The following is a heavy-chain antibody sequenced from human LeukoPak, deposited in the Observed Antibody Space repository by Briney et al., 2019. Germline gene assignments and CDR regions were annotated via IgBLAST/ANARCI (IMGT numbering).Heavy chain of an antibody. CDR3: ANGDSYYYYMDV. CDR2: ISGSGAKT. CDR1: KFTFSTSA. J-gene: IGHJ6*03. V-gene: IGHV3-23*01. Sequence: GGSLRLSCAAPKFTFSTSALSWVRQAPGRGLEWVSGISGSGAKTYYSDSVKGRFTVSRDNAKNTLYLQMDSLRAEDTAVYYCANGDSYYYYMDVWGKGTTVTVSS. D-gene: IGHD7-27*01.